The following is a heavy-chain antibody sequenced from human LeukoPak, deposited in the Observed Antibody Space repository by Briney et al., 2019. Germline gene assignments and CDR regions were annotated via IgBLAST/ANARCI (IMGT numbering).Heavy chain of an antibody. CDR2: IYYSGST. D-gene: IGHD5-18*01. CDR3: ARIPRGYSYGTLDY. V-gene: IGHV4-39*01. Sequence: PSETLSLTCTVSGGSISSSSYYWGWIRQPPGKGLVWIGSIYYSGSTYYNPSLKSRVTISVDTSKNQFSLKLSSVTAADTAVYYCARIPRGYSYGTLDYWGQGTLVTVSS. J-gene: IGHJ4*02. CDR1: GGSISSSSYY.